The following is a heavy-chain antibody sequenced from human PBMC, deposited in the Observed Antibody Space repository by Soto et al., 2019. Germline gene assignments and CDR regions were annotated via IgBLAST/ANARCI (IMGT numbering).Heavy chain of an antibody. V-gene: IGHV4-34*01. D-gene: IGHD2-15*01. Sequence: SETLSLTCAVYGGSFSGYYWSWIRQPPGKGLEWIGEINHSGSTNYNPSLKSRVTISVDTSKNQFSLKLSSVTAADTAVYYCARSYCSGGSCYSYRLRYGMDVWGQGTTVTVSS. CDR2: INHSGST. CDR1: GGSFSGYY. J-gene: IGHJ6*02. CDR3: ARSYCSGGSCYSYRLRYGMDV.